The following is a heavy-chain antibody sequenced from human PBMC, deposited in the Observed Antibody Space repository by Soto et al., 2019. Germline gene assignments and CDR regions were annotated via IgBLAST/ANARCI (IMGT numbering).Heavy chain of an antibody. CDR2: ISLSGSYT. D-gene: IGHD1-1*01. J-gene: IGHJ4*02. CDR1: GFTFSDYY. V-gene: IGHV3-11*05. Sequence: QVQLVESGGGLVKPGGSLRLSCAASGFTFSDYYMSWIRRSPGKGLEWVSYISLSGSYTNYADSVKGRFTISRNNAKNSLYLQMNSLRAEDTAVYYCARDQGNGDYVDSWGQGTLVTVSS. CDR3: ARDQGNGDYVDS.